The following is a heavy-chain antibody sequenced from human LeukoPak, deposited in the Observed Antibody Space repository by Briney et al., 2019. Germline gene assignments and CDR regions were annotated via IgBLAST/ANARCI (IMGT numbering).Heavy chain of an antibody. J-gene: IGHJ4*02. CDR1: GFTFSSYA. CDR3: ARDMKQLWLHGVFDY. V-gene: IGHV3-30-3*01. CDR2: ISYDGSNK. Sequence: QSGGSLRLSCAASGFTFSSYAMHWVRQAPGKGLEWVAVISYDGSNKYYADSVKGRFTISRDNSKNTLYLQMNSLRAEDTAVYYCARDMKQLWLHGVFDYWGQGTLVTVSS. D-gene: IGHD5-18*01.